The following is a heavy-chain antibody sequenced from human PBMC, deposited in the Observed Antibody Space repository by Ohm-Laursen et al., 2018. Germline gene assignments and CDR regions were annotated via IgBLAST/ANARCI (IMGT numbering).Heavy chain of an antibody. CDR2: ITSSSSYI. V-gene: IGHV3-21*04. CDR1: GFTFSA. D-gene: IGHD2-15*01. CDR3: AKRERSCSAGSCYTTIPNFDY. J-gene: IGHJ4*02. Sequence: SLRLSCAASGFTFSAMSWVRQAPGKGLEWVSSITSSSSYIYYADSVRGRFSISRDNAKNSLYLQMNSLRAGDTAVYYCAKRERSCSAGSCYTTIPNFDYWGQGTLVTVSS.